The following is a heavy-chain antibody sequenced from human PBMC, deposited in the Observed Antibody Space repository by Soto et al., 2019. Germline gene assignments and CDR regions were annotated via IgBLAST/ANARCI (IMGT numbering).Heavy chain of an antibody. V-gene: IGHV3-30*03. CDR2: ISYDGSNK. CDR1: GFTFSSYG. Sequence: SLRLSCAASGFTFSSYGMHWVRQAPGKGLEWVAVISYDGSNKYYADSVKGRFTISRDNSKNTLYLQMNSLRAEDTAVYYCASSAARVVDYFDYWGQGTLVTVS. D-gene: IGHD2-2*01. CDR3: ASSAARVVDYFDY. J-gene: IGHJ4*02.